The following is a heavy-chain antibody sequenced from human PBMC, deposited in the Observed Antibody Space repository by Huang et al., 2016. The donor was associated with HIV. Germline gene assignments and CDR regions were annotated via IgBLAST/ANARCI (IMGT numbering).Heavy chain of an antibody. Sequence: QVQLVQSGSELRKPGASVKVSCQASGYTFTRYAMNGVRQAPGQGLEWMGWINTNTGNPTYAQAFTGRFVLSLDTSVSTAYLQISSLEAEDTAVYYCARDYYDSRGYDIHAVVDYWGQGTLVTVSS. D-gene: IGHD3-22*01. J-gene: IGHJ4*02. CDR2: INTNTGNP. CDR3: ARDYYDSRGYDIHAVVDY. CDR1: GYTFTRYA. V-gene: IGHV7-4-1*02.